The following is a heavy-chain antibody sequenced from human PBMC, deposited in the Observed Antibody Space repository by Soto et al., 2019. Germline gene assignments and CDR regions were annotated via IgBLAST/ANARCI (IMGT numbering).Heavy chain of an antibody. CDR3: ARTSPYCGADCSPYYSDY. Sequence: ASVKVSCKASGYTFSSYGISWVRQAPGQGLEWMGWISSYNANTNYAQKLQGRVTMTTDTSTRTAYMELRSLRSDDTAVYYCARTSPYCGADCSPYYSDYWGQGTLVTVSS. CDR2: ISSYNANT. D-gene: IGHD2-21*02. V-gene: IGHV1-18*01. CDR1: GYTFSSYG. J-gene: IGHJ4*02.